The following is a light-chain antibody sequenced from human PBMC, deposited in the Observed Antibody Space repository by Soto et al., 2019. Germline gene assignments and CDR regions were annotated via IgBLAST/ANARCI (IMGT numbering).Light chain of an antibody. CDR3: QQYGSSPT. CDR2: GAS. V-gene: IGKV3-20*01. J-gene: IGKJ4*01. CDR1: QSVTSSY. Sequence: EIVLTQAPCTLSLSPGERATLSCRASQSVTSSYLAWYQQKPGQAPRLLSYGASSRATGIPDRFSGSGSGTDFTLTISRLEPEDFAVYYCQQYGSSPTFGGGTKVDI.